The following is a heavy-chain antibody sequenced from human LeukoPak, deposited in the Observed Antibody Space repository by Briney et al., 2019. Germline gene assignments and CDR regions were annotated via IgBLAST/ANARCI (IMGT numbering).Heavy chain of an antibody. CDR2: VYYTGST. CDR1: GDSISGYY. CDR3: ARAGPRRDGYNVDY. J-gene: IGHJ4*02. D-gene: IGHD5-24*01. Sequence: PSETLSLTCTVSGDSISGYYWSWIRQPPGRGLEYIGNVYYTGSTTYNPSLKSRLTIPVDTSNNQFSLTLSSVTAADSAVYYCARAGPRRDGYNVDYWGQGTLVTVSS. V-gene: IGHV4-59*01.